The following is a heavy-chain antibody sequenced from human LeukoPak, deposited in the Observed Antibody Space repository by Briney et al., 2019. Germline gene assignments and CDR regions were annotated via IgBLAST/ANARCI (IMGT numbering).Heavy chain of an antibody. D-gene: IGHD6-13*01. CDR3: ARLSIAAAGYYGMDV. CDR2: IYYSGST. Sequence: SETLSLTCTVSGGSISSYYWSWIRQPPGKGLEWIGYIYYSGSTYYNPSLKSRVTISVDTSKNQFSLKLSSVTAADTAVYYCARLSIAAAGYYGMDVWGQGTTVTVSS. V-gene: IGHV4-59*12. CDR1: GGSISSYY. J-gene: IGHJ6*02.